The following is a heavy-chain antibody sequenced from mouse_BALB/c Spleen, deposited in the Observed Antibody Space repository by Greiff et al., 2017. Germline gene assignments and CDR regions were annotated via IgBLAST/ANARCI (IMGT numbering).Heavy chain of an antibody. D-gene: IGHD2-14*01. CDR1: GDSLTSGY. V-gene: IGHV3-8*02. Sequence: EVQLQQSGPSLVKPSQTLSLTCSVTGDSLTSGYWHWIRKFPGNKLEYMGYISYSGSTYYNPSLKSRISITRDTSKNQYYLQLNSVTTEDTATYYCARDYRYDGGYAMDYWGQGTSVTVSS. CDR2: ISYSGST. J-gene: IGHJ4*01. CDR3: ARDYRYDGGYAMDY.